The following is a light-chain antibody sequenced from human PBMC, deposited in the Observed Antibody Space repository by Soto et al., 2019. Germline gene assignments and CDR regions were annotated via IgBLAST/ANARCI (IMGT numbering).Light chain of an antibody. Sequence: QSVLTQSPSASGPPGQRVTISCSGSSSNIGDNTVNWYQQLPGTAPKLLIYGNDQRPSGVPDRFSGSKSGTSASLAISGLQSEDEADYYCGAWDDNLNAYVFGTGTKVTVL. CDR1: SSNIGDNT. J-gene: IGLJ1*01. V-gene: IGLV1-44*01. CDR2: GND. CDR3: GAWDDNLNAYV.